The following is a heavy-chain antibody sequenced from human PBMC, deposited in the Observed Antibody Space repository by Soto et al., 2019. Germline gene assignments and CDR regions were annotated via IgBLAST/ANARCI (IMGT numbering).Heavy chain of an antibody. D-gene: IGHD3-3*01. CDR2: IYYSGST. Sequence: PSETLSLTCTVSDGSIRSSSYYWGWIRQPPGKGLEWIGSIYYSGSTYYNPSLKSRVTISVDTYKNQFSLKLSSVTAADTAVYNCACSYYDFGSGYPSSHQLDYWGQGTPVTVSS. V-gene: IGHV4-39*01. CDR1: DGSIRSSSYY. CDR3: ACSYYDFGSGYPSSHQLDY. J-gene: IGHJ4*02.